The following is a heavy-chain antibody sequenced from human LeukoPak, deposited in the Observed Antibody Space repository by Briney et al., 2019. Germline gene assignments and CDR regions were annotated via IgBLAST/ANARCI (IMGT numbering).Heavy chain of an antibody. Sequence: ASETLSLTCTVSGGSISSYYWSWIRQPPGKGLEWIGYIYYSGSTNYNPSLKSRVTMSVDTSKNQFSLKLSSVTAADTAVYYCARTSYGDYVVDYWGQGTLVTVSS. D-gene: IGHD4-17*01. J-gene: IGHJ4*02. CDR3: ARTSYGDYVVDY. CDR2: IYYSGST. V-gene: IGHV4-59*12. CDR1: GGSISSYY.